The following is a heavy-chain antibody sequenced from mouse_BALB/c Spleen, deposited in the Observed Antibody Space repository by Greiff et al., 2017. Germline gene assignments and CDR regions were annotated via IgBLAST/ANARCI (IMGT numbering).Heavy chain of an antibody. CDR3: NAKGTVVADYYAMDY. Sequence: VHVKQSGAELVRSGASVKLSCTASGFNIKDYYMHWVKQRPEQGLEWIGWIDPENGDTEYAPKFQGKATMTADTSSNTAYLQLSSLTSEDTAVYYCNAKGTVVADYYAMDYWGQGTSVTVSS. J-gene: IGHJ4*01. CDR2: IDPENGDT. CDR1: GFNIKDYY. V-gene: IGHV14-4*02. D-gene: IGHD1-1*01.